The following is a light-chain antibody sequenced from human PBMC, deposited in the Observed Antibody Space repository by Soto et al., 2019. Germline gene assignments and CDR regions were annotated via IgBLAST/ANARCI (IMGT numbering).Light chain of an antibody. CDR3: QQYGSSPQIT. Sequence: DVVMTQTPLSLSVAPGQPASISCKSSQSLLHITGETFLFWYLQKPGQSPQLIIYGASSRATGIPDRFSGSGSGTDFTLTISRLEPEDFAVYYCQQYGSSPQITFGQGTRLEIK. V-gene: IGKV2-29*01. CDR2: GAS. CDR1: QSLLHITGETF. J-gene: IGKJ5*01.